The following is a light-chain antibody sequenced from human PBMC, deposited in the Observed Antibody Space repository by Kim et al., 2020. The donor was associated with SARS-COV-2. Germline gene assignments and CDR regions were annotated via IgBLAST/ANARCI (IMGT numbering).Light chain of an antibody. Sequence: ASVKLTGTLSTGHNNYAIAWLQQQPGKGPRYLMRLYSDGRHTKGDGIPDRFSGSTSGSEYSLTISSLQSEDEADYYCQTWGSGIAVFGGGTKLTVL. J-gene: IGLJ2*01. CDR3: QTWGSGIAV. CDR2: LYSDGRH. CDR1: TGHNNYA. V-gene: IGLV4-69*01.